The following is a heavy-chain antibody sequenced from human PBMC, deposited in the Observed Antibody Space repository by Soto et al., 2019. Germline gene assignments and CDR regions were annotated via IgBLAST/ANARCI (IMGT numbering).Heavy chain of an antibody. CDR2: ISYDGGNK. J-gene: IGHJ4*02. V-gene: IGHV3-30-3*01. Sequence: QVPLVESGGGVVQPGRSLRLSCAASGFTFSSCAMHCVRQAPGKGLEWVALISYDGGNKYYADSVKGRFTISRDNSKNTLYLQMNSLRAEDTAVYYCARDKRDLRFLAWSYYFDYWGQGTLVTVSS. CDR1: GFTFSSCA. D-gene: IGHD3-3*01. CDR3: ARDKRDLRFLAWSYYFDY.